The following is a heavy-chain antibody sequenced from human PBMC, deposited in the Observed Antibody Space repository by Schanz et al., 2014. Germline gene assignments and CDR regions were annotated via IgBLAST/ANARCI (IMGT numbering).Heavy chain of an antibody. V-gene: IGHV3-66*01. CDR1: GFTVSSNH. CDR2: IYSGIGA. CDR3: ARVHHYDPSGWGYFDY. Sequence: EGQLAESGGGLVQPGGSLRLSCAVSGFTVSSNHMSWVRQAPGKGLEWVSVIYSGIGAYYADSVKDRFTVSRDNSKNTVYLQMNRLGAEDTAVYYCARVHHYDPSGWGYFDYWGQGALVNVSS. J-gene: IGHJ4*02. D-gene: IGHD3-22*01.